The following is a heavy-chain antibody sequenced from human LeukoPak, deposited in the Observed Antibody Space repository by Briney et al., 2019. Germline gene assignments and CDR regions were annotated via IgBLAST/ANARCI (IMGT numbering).Heavy chain of an antibody. Sequence: ASVKVSCRASGYIFTSYGISWVRQAPGQGLEWMGWISAYNGNTNYAQKLQGRVTMTTDTSTSTAYMELRSLRSDDTAVYYCARFYDSSGYYYFDYWGQGTLVTVSS. CDR3: ARFYDSSGYYYFDY. D-gene: IGHD3-22*01. J-gene: IGHJ4*02. CDR1: GYIFTSYG. CDR2: ISAYNGNT. V-gene: IGHV1-18*01.